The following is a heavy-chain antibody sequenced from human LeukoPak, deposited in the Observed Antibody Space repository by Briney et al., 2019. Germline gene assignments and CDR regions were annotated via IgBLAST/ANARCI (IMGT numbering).Heavy chain of an antibody. J-gene: IGHJ4*02. Sequence: LTGGSLRLSCAASGFTFNNYAMSWVRQAPGTGLEWVSGISSGGDTFYLDSVKGRFTISRDNSRNTLYLQLNSLQAADTAIYYCAKEIGAIGRPAFDYWGRGTPVIVSS. CDR1: GFTFNNYA. D-gene: IGHD6-6*01. CDR2: ISSGGDT. CDR3: AKEIGAIGRPAFDY. V-gene: IGHV3-23*01.